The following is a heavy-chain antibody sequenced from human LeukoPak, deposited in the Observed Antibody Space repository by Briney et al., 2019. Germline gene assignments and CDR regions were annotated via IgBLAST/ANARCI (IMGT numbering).Heavy chain of an antibody. CDR2: IYYSGST. D-gene: IGHD6-19*01. CDR3: ARYDVGWYYFDY. Sequence: SETLSLTCTVSGGSISSYYWSWIRQPPGKGLEWVGYIYYSGSTNYNPSLNSRGPISVDTSKNQFSLKLRSVTAADTAVYYCARYDVGWYYFDYWGQGTLVTVSS. J-gene: IGHJ4*02. CDR1: GGSISSYY. V-gene: IGHV4-59*12.